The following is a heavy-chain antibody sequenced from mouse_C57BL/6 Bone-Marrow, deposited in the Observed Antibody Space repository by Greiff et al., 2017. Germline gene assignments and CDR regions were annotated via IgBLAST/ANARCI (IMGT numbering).Heavy chain of an antibody. CDR3: ARWGLFITTVVEAMDY. J-gene: IGHJ4*01. CDR1: GYTFTGYW. Sequence: VQGVESGAELMKPGASVKLSCKATGYTFTGYWIEWVKQRPGHGLAWIGEILPGSGSTNYNEKFKGKATLTVDTSSSTAYMQRSSLTSEDSAVYYWARWGLFITTVVEAMDYWGQGTSVTVSS. V-gene: IGHV1-9*01. CDR2: ILPGSGST. D-gene: IGHD1-1*01.